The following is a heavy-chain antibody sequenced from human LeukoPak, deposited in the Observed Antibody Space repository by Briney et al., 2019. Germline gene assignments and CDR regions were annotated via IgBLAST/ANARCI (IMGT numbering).Heavy chain of an antibody. V-gene: IGHV3-11*04. CDR3: ARDAEYSSSLTE. Sequence: GGSLRLSCAASGFYFSDYYMSWIRQAPGKGLEWVSYISSSGSPIYYADSVKGRFTISRDNAKNSLYLQMNSLRAEDTAVYYCARDAEYSSSLTEWGQGTTVTVSS. J-gene: IGHJ4*02. D-gene: IGHD6-13*01. CDR1: GFYFSDYY. CDR2: ISSSGSPI.